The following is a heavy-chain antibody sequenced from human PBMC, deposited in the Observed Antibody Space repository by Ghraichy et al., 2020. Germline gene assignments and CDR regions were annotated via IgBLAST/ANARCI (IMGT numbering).Heavy chain of an antibody. V-gene: IGHV3-74*01. CDR2: INSDGSSS. CDR1: GFTFSNYW. CDR3: ARDGRYGSGVDLDY. D-gene: IGHD3-10*01. J-gene: IGHJ4*02. Sequence: GESLNISCAASGFTFSNYWMHWVRQAPGKGLVWVSRINSDGSSSTYADSVKGRFTISRDNAKNTLYLQMNSLRAEDTAVYYCARDGRYGSGVDLDYWGQGTLVTVSS.